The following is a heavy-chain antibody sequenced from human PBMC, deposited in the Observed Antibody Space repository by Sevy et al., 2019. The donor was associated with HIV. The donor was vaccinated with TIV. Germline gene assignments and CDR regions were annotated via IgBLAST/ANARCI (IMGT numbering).Heavy chain of an antibody. Sequence: GGSLRLSCAASGFTFSDHYMEWVRQAPGKGLEWVGRIRNEADSYTTEYAASVKGRFTISRDDSETSLYLLMNSLKTEDTAVYYCTTHAGIAAAGRVFDYWGQGTLVTVSS. CDR1: GFTFSDHY. D-gene: IGHD6-13*01. CDR3: TTHAGIAAAGRVFDY. CDR2: IRNEADSYTT. V-gene: IGHV3-72*01. J-gene: IGHJ4*02.